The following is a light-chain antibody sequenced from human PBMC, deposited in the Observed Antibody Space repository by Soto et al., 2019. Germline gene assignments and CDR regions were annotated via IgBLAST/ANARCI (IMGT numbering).Light chain of an antibody. CDR2: KAS. CDR1: QSISSW. Sequence: DIQMTQSPSTLSASVGDRVTITCRASQSISSWLAWYQQKPGKAPKLLIYKASSLERGVPSRFSGSGSGKEFTLTISSLQPDDFSTYYYQQYNTYSNTFGQGTKLEIK. CDR3: QQYNTYSNT. V-gene: IGKV1-5*03. J-gene: IGKJ2*01.